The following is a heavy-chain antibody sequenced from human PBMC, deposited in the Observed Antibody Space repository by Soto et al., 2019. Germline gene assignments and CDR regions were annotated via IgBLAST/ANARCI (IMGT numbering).Heavy chain of an antibody. CDR1: GGSIISGGYS. CDR2: IYHSGST. V-gene: IGHV4-30-2*01. CDR3: ASSEGDYSFFDY. D-gene: IGHD4-17*01. Sequence: TLSLTCAVSGGSIISGGYSWSWIRQPPGKGLEWIGYIYHSGSTYYNPSLKSRVTISVDRSKNQFSLKLSSVTAADTAVYYCASSEGDYSFFDYWGQGTLVTVSS. J-gene: IGHJ4*02.